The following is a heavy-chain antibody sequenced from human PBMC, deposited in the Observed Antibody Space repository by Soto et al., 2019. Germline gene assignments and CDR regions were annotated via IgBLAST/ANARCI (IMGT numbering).Heavy chain of an antibody. Sequence: VSSVKVFCKASGYTFTGYYMHWVRQAPGQGLEWMGWINPNSGGTNYAQKFQGWVTMTRDTSISTAYMELSRLRSDDTAVYYCARGAYYFYSSGDLHSYGIDL. J-gene: IGHJ6*01. CDR3: ARGAYYFYSSGDLHSYGIDL. V-gene: IGHV1-2*04. CDR1: GYTFTGYY. D-gene: IGHD3-22*01. CDR2: INPNSGGT.